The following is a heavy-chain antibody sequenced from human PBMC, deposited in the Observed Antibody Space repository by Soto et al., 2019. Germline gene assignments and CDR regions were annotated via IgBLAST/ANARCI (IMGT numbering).Heavy chain of an antibody. CDR3: ATPHVIDIVLPQDY. V-gene: IGHV3-30*04. D-gene: IGHD2-8*01. CDR1: GFTFSTYA. CDR2: ISYDGSNK. Sequence: GGSLRLSCAASGFTFSTYAMHWVRQAPGKGLEWVAVISYDGSNKHYADSVKGRFTISRDNTKNTLYLQMNSLRAEDTAVYYCATPHVIDIVLPQDYWGEGTMVTFSS. J-gene: IGHJ4*02.